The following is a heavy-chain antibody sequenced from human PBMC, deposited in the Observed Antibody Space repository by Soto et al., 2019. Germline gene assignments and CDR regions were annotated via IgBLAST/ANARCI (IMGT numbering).Heavy chain of an antibody. Sequence: ASVKVSCKASGYRFTSYGINWARQASGQGLEWLGWISAYDGNTNYAQILQGRVSMTTDTSANTAYMELRSLRADDTAMYYCARPGYYDSSGSRNYYYFGMNVWGQGTTVTVSS. CDR1: GYRFTSYG. D-gene: IGHD3-22*01. CDR3: ARPGYYDSSGSRNYYYFGMNV. CDR2: ISAYDGNT. V-gene: IGHV1-18*01. J-gene: IGHJ6*02.